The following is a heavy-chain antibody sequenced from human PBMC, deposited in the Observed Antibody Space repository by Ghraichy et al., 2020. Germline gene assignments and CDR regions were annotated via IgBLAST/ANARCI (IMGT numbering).Heavy chain of an antibody. V-gene: IGHV4-34*01. J-gene: IGHJ6*03. Sequence: ESLNISCAVYGGSFSGYYWSWIRQPPGKGLEWIGEINHSGSTNYNPSLKSRVTISVDTSKNQFSLKLSSVTAADTAVYYCARGREGSPRKYYYYMDVWGKGTTVTVSS. CDR1: GGSFSGYY. D-gene: IGHD1-26*01. CDR2: INHSGST. CDR3: ARGREGSPRKYYYYMDV.